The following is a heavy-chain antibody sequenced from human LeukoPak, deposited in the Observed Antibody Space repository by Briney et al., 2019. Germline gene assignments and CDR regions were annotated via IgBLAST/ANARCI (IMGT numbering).Heavy chain of an antibody. D-gene: IGHD6-19*01. CDR2: INPSGGST. CDR3: TRGSGIVVAGWDWFDP. CDR1: GYTFTSYY. V-gene: IGHV1-46*01. Sequence: WASVKVSCKASGYTFTSYYMHWVRQAPGQGLEWMGIINPSGGSTSYAQKFQGRVTITRNTSISTAYMELSSLRSEDTAVYYCTRGSGIVVAGWDWFDPWGQGTLVTVSS. J-gene: IGHJ5*02.